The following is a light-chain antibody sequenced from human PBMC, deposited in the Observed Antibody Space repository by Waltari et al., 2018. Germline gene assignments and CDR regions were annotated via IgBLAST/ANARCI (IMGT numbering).Light chain of an antibody. V-gene: IGKV1-5*03. Sequence: TQMTQSPSTLSASVGDRVTITCRASQFIDKWLAWYQQKPGKAPKLLIYKATILETGVTSRFTGSGSGTEFTLTISSLQPDDFATFYCLQYHDYSSFGQGTKLEI. CDR3: LQYHDYSS. CDR1: QFIDKW. J-gene: IGKJ2*03. CDR2: KAT.